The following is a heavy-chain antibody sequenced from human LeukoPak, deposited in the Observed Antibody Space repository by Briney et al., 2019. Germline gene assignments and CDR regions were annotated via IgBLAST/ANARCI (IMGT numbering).Heavy chain of an antibody. V-gene: IGHV4-38-2*02. J-gene: IGHJ4*02. Sequence: SETLSLTCTVSGYSISSGYYWGWIRQPPGKGLEWIGSIYHSGSTYYNPSLKSRVTISVDTSKNQFSLKLSSVTAADTAVYYCARGNYNSGYDYFDYWGQGTLVTVSS. CDR2: IYHSGST. D-gene: IGHD5-12*01. CDR3: ARGNYNSGYDYFDY. CDR1: GYSISSGYY.